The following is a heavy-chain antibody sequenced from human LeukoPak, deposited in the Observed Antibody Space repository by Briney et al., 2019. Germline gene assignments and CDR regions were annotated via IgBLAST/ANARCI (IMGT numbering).Heavy chain of an antibody. V-gene: IGHV1-69*05. J-gene: IGHJ3*02. Sequence: ASVKVSCKASGGTFSSYAISWVRQAPGQGLEWMGGIIPILGTANYAQKFQGRVTITTDESTSTAYMELSSLRSEDTAVYYCARDTVVVPAAIGLGAFDIWGQGTMVTVSS. CDR1: GGTFSSYA. D-gene: IGHD2-2*01. CDR2: IIPILGTA. CDR3: ARDTVVVPAAIGLGAFDI.